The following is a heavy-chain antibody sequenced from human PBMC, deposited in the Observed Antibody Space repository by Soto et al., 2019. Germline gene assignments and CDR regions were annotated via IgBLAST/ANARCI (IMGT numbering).Heavy chain of an antibody. CDR3: ARRGEDTTGYYYFDY. CDR1: GFTFSNYA. Sequence: QVQLVESGGGVIQPGRSLRLSCAASGFTFSNYAMYWVRQATGQGLEWVAVISYDGSNKYYADSVKGRFTISRDNSKNTLYLQMNSLRAEDTALYYCARRGEDTTGYYYFDYWGKGTLVTVSS. D-gene: IGHD3-22*01. V-gene: IGHV3-30-3*01. CDR2: ISYDGSNK. J-gene: IGHJ4*02.